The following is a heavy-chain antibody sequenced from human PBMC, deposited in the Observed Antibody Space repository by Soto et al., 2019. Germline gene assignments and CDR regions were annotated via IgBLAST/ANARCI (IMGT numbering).Heavy chain of an antibody. Sequence: GGSLRLSCAASGFTFSSYAMHWVRQAPGKGLEWVAVISYDGSNKYYADSVKGRFTISRDNSKNTLYLQMNSLRAEDTAVYYCARDRISGSYSLGYWGQGTLVTVSS. J-gene: IGHJ4*02. CDR2: ISYDGSNK. D-gene: IGHD1-26*01. CDR1: GFTFSSYA. V-gene: IGHV3-30-3*01. CDR3: ARDRISGSYSLGY.